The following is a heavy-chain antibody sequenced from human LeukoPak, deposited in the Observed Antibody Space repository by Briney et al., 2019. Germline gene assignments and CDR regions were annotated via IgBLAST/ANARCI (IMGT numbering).Heavy chain of an antibody. J-gene: IGHJ4*02. CDR1: GGSISSSSYY. CDR3: ATEGASYFDY. V-gene: IGHV4-39*07. Sequence: KPSETLSLTCTVSGGSISSSSYYWGWIRQPPGKGLEWIGSIYYSGSTYYNPSLKSRVTISVDTSKNQFSLKLSSVTAADTAVYYCATEGASYFDYWGQGTLVTVSS. D-gene: IGHD1-26*01. CDR2: IYYSGST.